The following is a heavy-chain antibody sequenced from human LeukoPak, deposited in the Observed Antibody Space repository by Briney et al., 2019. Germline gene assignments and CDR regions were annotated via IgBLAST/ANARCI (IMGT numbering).Heavy chain of an antibody. CDR3: ARDRGSSCYVSDAFDL. CDR2: IYYSGST. CDR1: GDSISSYS. V-gene: IGHV4-59*01. D-gene: IGHD6-13*01. Sequence: SETLSLTCTVSGDSISSYSWNWIRQPPGRGLEWIGYIYYSGSTDYNPSLKSRVTISVDTSKNQFSLKLSSVTAADTAVYFCARDRGSSCYVSDAFDLWGQGTMVTVSS. J-gene: IGHJ3*01.